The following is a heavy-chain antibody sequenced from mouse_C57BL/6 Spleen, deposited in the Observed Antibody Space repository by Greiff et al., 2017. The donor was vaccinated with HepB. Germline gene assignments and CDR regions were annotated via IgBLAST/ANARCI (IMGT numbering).Heavy chain of an antibody. CDR3: ASLITGYGSSLYWYFDV. V-gene: IGHV1-42*01. CDR2: INPSTGGT. Sequence: VQLKESGPELVKPGASVKISCKASGYSFTGYYMNWVKQSPEKSLEWIGEINPSTGGTTYNQKFKAKATLTVDKSSSTAYMQLKSLTSEDSAVYYCASLITGYGSSLYWYFDVWGTGTTVTVSS. D-gene: IGHD1-1*01. J-gene: IGHJ1*03. CDR1: GYSFTGYY.